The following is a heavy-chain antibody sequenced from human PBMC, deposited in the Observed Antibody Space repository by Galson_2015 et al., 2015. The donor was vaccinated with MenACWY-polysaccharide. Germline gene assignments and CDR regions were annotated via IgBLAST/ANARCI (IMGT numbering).Heavy chain of an antibody. CDR2: IYSGGST. J-gene: IGHJ6*02. V-gene: IGHV3-53*01. CDR3: GRSTRNTFYYGMDV. Sequence: SLRLSCAASGITVTGNHMSWVRQAPGKGLEWVSVIYSGGSTYYADSVEGRFTISRDNSKNTLYLQMNSLRAEDTAVYYCGRSTRNTFYYGMDVWGQGTTVTVSS. CDR1: GITVTGNH. D-gene: IGHD1-1*01.